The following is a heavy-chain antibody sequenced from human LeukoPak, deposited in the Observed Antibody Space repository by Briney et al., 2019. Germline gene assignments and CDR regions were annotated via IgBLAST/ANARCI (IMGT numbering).Heavy chain of an antibody. D-gene: IGHD3-3*01. CDR1: GGSISSGDYY. Sequence: SQTLSLTCTVSGGSISSGDYYWSWIRQPPGKGLEWIGYIYYSGSTYYNPSLKSRVTISVDTSKNQFPLKLSSVTAADTAVYYCARGMATTIFGNYYYYGMDVWGQGTTVTVSS. J-gene: IGHJ6*02. CDR2: IYYSGST. V-gene: IGHV4-30-4*01. CDR3: ARGMATTIFGNYYYYGMDV.